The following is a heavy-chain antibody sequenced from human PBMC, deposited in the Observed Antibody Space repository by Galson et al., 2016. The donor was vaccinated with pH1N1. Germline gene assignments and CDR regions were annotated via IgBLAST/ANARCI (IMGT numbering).Heavy chain of an antibody. Sequence: SLRLSCAASGIAFNTYAMTWVRQAPGKGLECVSSISGDGTSTHYAASVEGRFAISRDNSKSTLYLQMNGLSAEDTALYYCAKENSLWEGNYFDYWGQGTLVTVSS. CDR1: GIAFNTYA. CDR2: ISGDGTST. J-gene: IGHJ4*02. D-gene: IGHD1-26*01. V-gene: IGHV3-23*01. CDR3: AKENSLWEGNYFDY.